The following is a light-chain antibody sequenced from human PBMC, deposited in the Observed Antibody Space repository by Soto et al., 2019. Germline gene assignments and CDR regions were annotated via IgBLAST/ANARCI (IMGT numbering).Light chain of an antibody. V-gene: IGKV1-9*01. J-gene: IGKJ5*01. Sequence: DLPWTQSPSFLSASVGDRVTITCRASQGISSYLAWYQKKTGKDPKLLIYAASTLQSGVPSRFSGSGSGTDFTLTISRLQPEDFATYEGQQLNSYTITFGQGTRLEIK. CDR2: AAS. CDR1: QGISSY. CDR3: QQLNSYTIT.